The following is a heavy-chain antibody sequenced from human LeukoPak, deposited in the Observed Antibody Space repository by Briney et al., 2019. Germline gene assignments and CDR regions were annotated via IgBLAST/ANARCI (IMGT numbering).Heavy chain of an antibody. J-gene: IGHJ6*03. Sequence: GASVKVSCNAPGYTFTSNYMHWGRQGPGQGHEWMGWISAYNGNTTYAQKLQGRVTMTTDTSTSTAYMELRSLRSDDTAVYYCARDPHPREQWLENYYYYMDVWGKGTTVTVSS. D-gene: IGHD6-19*01. CDR1: GYTFTSNY. CDR2: ISAYNGNT. V-gene: IGHV1-18*04. CDR3: ARDPHPREQWLENYYYYMDV.